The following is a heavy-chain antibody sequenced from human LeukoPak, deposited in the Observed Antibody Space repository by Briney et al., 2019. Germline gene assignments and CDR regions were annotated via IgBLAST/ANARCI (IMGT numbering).Heavy chain of an antibody. V-gene: IGHV3-9*01. Sequence: PGGSLRLSCAASGFTFDDYAMHWVRQAPGKGLEWVSGISWNSGSIGYADSVKGRFTISRDNAKNSLYLQMNSLRAGDTAVYYCASYYDILTGFSYYFDYWGQGPLVTVSS. D-gene: IGHD3-9*01. CDR3: ASYYDILTGFSYYFDY. J-gene: IGHJ4*02. CDR2: ISWNSGSI. CDR1: GFTFDDYA.